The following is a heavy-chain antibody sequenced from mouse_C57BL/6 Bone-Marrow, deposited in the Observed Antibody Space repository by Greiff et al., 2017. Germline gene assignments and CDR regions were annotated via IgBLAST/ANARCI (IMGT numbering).Heavy chain of an antibody. CDR1: GFTFSSYA. J-gene: IGHJ3*01. CDR2: ISDGGSYT. V-gene: IGHV5-4*03. CDR3: ARGYYYGSRYDLAY. D-gene: IGHD1-1*01. Sequence: EVKLVESGGGLVKPGGSLKLSCAASGFTFSSYAMSWVRQTPEKRLEWVATISDGGSYTYYPANVKGRFTISRDNAKNNLYLQMSHLKSEDTAMYYCARGYYYGSRYDLAYWGPGTLVPVSA.